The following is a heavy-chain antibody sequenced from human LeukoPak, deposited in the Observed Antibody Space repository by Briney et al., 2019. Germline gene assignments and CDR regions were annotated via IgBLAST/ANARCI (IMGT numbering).Heavy chain of an antibody. CDR1: GGSFSGCY. CDR2: INHSGST. CDR3: ARKGHCSSTSCYRWFYWFDP. V-gene: IGHV4-34*01. Sequence: SETLSLTCAVYGGSFSGCYWSWIRQPPGKGLEWIGEINHSGSTNYNPSLKSRVTISVDTSKNQFSLKLSSVTAADTAVYYCARKGHCSSTSCYRWFYWFDPWGQGTLVTVSS. D-gene: IGHD2-2*01. J-gene: IGHJ5*02.